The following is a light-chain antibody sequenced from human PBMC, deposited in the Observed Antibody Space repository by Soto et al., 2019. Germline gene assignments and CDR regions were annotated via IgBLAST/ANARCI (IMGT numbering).Light chain of an antibody. V-gene: IGKV3-11*01. CDR3: HQRSNCPRT. Sequence: DMVLTQSPATLSLFPGERATLSCRASQSVRTYLAWYQQKPGQAPRLLISDASKKDTGIPDRFSGSGSGTDFTLTISSLEAEDSAVYYCHQRSNCPRTFGGGSKVEIK. CDR2: DAS. J-gene: IGKJ4*01. CDR1: QSVRTY.